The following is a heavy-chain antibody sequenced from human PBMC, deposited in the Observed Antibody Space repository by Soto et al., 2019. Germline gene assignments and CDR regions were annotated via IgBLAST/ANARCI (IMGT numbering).Heavy chain of an antibody. D-gene: IGHD2-15*01. J-gene: IGHJ4*02. V-gene: IGHV1-46*01. CDR2: INPNGGDT. CDR3: ASVPHSTGLLLYLGN. Sequence: QQSTRQGLEWIGIINPNGGDTRYAQKFQGRVTMTRDTSTSTVYMEVSSLRSEDTALYFCASVPHSTGLLLYLGNRGQGTLVSVSS.